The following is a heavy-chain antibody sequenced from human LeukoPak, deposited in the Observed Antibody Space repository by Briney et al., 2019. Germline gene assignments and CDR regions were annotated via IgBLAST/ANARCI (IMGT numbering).Heavy chain of an antibody. CDR2: IKQDGSEK. CDR3: ARVGYCSSTSCHGFED. J-gene: IGHJ4*02. V-gene: IGHV3-7*01. CDR1: GFTFSSYW. Sequence: SGGSLRLSCAASGFTFSSYWMSWVRQAPGKGLEWVANIKQDGSEKYYVDSVKGRFTISRDNAKNSLYLQMNSLGAEDTAVYYCARVGYCSSTSCHGFEDWGQGTLATVSS. D-gene: IGHD2-2*01.